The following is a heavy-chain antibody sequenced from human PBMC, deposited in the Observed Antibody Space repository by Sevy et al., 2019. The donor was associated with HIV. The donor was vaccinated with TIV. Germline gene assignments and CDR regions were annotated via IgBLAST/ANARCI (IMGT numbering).Heavy chain of an antibody. CDR1: GIIFTSSG. J-gene: IGHJ6*02. V-gene: IGHV3-30*18. CDR2: ISYHGRDK. Sequence: GGSLRLSCVVSGIIFTSSGMHWVRQAPGKGLEWVAVISYHGRDKFYADSVKGRFTISRDNSKNILYFQMNGLRIEDTAVYYCAKDFTGYNGMDVWGQGTMVTVPS. CDR3: AKDFTGYNGMDV. D-gene: IGHD3-9*01.